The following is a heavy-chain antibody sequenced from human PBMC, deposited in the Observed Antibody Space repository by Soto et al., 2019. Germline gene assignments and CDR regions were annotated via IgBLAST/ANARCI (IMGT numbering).Heavy chain of an antibody. CDR2: ISSSTSYI. J-gene: IGHJ3*02. CDR1: GFTFSSYS. CDR3: ARGYPMGAFDI. Sequence: EVQLVESGGGLVKPGGSLRLSCAASGFTFSSYSMNWVRQAPGKGLEWVSSISSSTSYIYYADSVKGRFTISTDNAKNSLYLQLNSLRAEDTAVYYCARGYPMGAFDIWGQGTTISVSS. V-gene: IGHV3-21*01. D-gene: IGHD1-1*01.